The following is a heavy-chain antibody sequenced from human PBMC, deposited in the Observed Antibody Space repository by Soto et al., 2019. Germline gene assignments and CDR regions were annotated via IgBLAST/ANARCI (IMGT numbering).Heavy chain of an antibody. Sequence: QVELVESGGGVVQPGRSLRLSCAASGLTFSNYGMHWVRQAPGKGLEWLAVIWYDGSNEYYADSVKGRFTISRDNSKNTLYLQLNSLRADDTAVYYCARDSTHRLFDLGGQGTLVTVSS. J-gene: IGHJ4*02. CDR3: ARDSTHRLFDL. D-gene: IGHD3-9*01. CDR2: IWYDGSNE. V-gene: IGHV3-33*01. CDR1: GLTFSNYG.